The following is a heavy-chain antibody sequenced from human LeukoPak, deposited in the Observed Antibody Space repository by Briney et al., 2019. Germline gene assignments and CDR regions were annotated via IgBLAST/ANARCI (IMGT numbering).Heavy chain of an antibody. CDR3: ARGYSYGTHFDY. Sequence: GGSLRLSCAASGFTFSSYSMNWVRHAPRKGLEWVSTINWNGGSTGYADSVKGRFTISRDNAKNSLYLQMNSLRAEDMALYYCARGYSYGTHFDYWGQGTLVTVSS. CDR2: INWNGGST. D-gene: IGHD5-18*01. CDR1: GFTFSSYS. J-gene: IGHJ4*02. V-gene: IGHV3-20*04.